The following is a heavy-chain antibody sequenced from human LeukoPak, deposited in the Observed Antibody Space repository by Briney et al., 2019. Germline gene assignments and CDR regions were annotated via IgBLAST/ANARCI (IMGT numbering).Heavy chain of an antibody. CDR3: ASRDYYDSSGYYPGDY. D-gene: IGHD3-22*01. CDR1: GLTFSSYS. J-gene: IGHJ4*02. V-gene: IGHV3-48*01. CDR2: ISSSSSTI. Sequence: GGSLRLSCAASGLTFSSYSMNWVRQAPGKGLEGVSYISSSSSTIYYADSVKGRFTISRDNAKNSLYLQMNSLRAEDTAVYYCASRDYYDSSGYYPGDYWGQGTLVTVSS.